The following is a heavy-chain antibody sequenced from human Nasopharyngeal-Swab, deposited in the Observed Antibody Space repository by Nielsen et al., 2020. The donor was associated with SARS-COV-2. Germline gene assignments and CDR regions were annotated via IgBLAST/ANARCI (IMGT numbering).Heavy chain of an antibody. CDR2: ISFDGSKK. J-gene: IGHJ6*02. Sequence: GESLKISCAASGFTFSSYDMHWVRQATGKGLEWVAVISFDGSKKYYADSVKGRFTISRDSSKNTLYLQMNSLRAEDTAVYYCARDTSVDIVLLYYGMDVWGQGTTVTVSS. D-gene: IGHD5-12*01. CDR1: GFTFSSYD. V-gene: IGHV3-30*03. CDR3: ARDTSVDIVLLYYGMDV.